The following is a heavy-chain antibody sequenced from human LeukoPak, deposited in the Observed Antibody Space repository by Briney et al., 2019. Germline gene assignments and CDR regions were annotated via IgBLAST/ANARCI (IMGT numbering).Heavy chain of an antibody. CDR3: ARGGAPEQQRVF. CDR1: GFTDSSNY. CDR2: IYSGGST. V-gene: IGHV3-66*01. J-gene: IGHJ4*02. D-gene: IGHD6-13*01. Sequence: GGSLRLSCAASGFTDSSNYMSWVRQAPGKGLEWVSVIYSGGSTYYADSVKGRFTVSRDNSKNTLYLQMNSLRAEDTAVYYCARGGAPEQQRVFWGQGTLVTVSS.